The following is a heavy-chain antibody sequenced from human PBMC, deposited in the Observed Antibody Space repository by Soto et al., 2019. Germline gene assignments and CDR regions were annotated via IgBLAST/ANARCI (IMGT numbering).Heavy chain of an antibody. Sequence: GGSLRLSCAASGFPFSGYAMHWVRQSPGKGLEWVAVILYDGSKKYYSDSVKGRFTISRDNSKNTLYLQMNSLRAEDTAVYYCARDACGGDCYSDYWGQGTLVTVSS. CDR1: GFPFSGYA. CDR2: ILYDGSKK. CDR3: ARDACGGDCYSDY. V-gene: IGHV3-30-3*01. D-gene: IGHD2-21*02. J-gene: IGHJ4*02.